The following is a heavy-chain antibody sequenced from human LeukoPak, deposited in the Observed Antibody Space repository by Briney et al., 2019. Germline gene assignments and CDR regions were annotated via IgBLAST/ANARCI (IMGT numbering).Heavy chain of an antibody. CDR2: IRSKAYGGTT. D-gene: IGHD3-9*01. CDR1: GFTFGDYA. J-gene: IGHJ4*02. V-gene: IGHV3-49*04. CDR3: TRGGRFYYDILTGYYTPPDY. Sequence: PGGSLRLSCTASGFTFGDYAMSWVRQAPGKGLEWVGFIRSKAYGGTTEYAASVKGRFTISRDDSKSIAYLQMNSLKTEDTAVYYCTRGGRFYYDILTGYYTPPDYWGQGTLVTVSS.